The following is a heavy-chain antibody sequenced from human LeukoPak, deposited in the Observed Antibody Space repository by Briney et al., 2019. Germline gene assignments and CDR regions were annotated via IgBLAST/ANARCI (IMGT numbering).Heavy chain of an antibody. CDR2: IYYSGST. Sequence: PSETLSLTCTVSGGSISSSSYYWGWIRQPPGKGLEWIGSIYYSGSTYYNPSLKSRVTISVDTSKNQFSLKLSSVTAADTAVYYCATASIAARRFYFDYWGQGTLVTVSS. D-gene: IGHD6-6*01. V-gene: IGHV4-39*01. J-gene: IGHJ4*02. CDR1: GGSISSSSYY. CDR3: ATASIAARRFYFDY.